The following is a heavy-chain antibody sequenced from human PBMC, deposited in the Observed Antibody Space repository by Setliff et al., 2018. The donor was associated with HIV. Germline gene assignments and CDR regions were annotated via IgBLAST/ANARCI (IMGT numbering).Heavy chain of an antibody. V-gene: IGHV3-21*04. CDR3: AKADRGYGRNWFDP. J-gene: IGHJ5*02. Sequence: PGGSLRLSCAASGFTFSSHNMNWVRQVPGKGLEWVSSISPSGAYIYYADSMKGRFTISRDNAKNSLYLQINSLRAEDTAVYYCAKADRGYGRNWFDPWGQGTLVTVSS. D-gene: IGHD4-17*01. CDR2: ISPSGAYI. CDR1: GFTFSSHN.